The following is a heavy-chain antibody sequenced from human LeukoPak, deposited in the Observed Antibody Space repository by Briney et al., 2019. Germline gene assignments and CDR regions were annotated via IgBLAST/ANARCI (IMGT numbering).Heavy chain of an antibody. CDR2: INSDGSTT. Sequence: GGSLRLSCAAPGFTLNGYWMHWVRQAPGKGLVWVSRINSDGSTTSYADSVKGRFTISRDNSKNTLYLQMNSLRAEDTAVYFCARVATGSYDWFDPWGQGTLVTVSS. CDR1: GFTLNGYW. CDR3: ARVATGSYDWFDP. V-gene: IGHV3-74*01. D-gene: IGHD3-10*01. J-gene: IGHJ5*02.